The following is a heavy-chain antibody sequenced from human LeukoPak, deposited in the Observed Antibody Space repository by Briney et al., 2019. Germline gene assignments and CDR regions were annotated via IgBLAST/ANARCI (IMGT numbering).Heavy chain of an antibody. CDR2: IYHSGST. J-gene: IGHJ6*02. D-gene: IGHD5-18*01. CDR3: ARGNSQLWFLSRPTTQSGPSRKYGLDV. CDR1: GGSISSGGYY. Sequence: SETLSLTCTVSGGSISSGGYYWSWIRQPPGKGLEWIGYIYHSGSTYYNPSLRSRVTISVDTSKNQFSLKLSSVTAADTAVYYCARGNSQLWFLSRPTTQSGPSRKYGLDVWGQGTTVTVSS. V-gene: IGHV4-30-2*01.